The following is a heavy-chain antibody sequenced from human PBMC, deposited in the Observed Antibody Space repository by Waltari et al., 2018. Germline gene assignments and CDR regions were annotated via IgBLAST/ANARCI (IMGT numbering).Heavy chain of an antibody. CDR1: GGSISSGGYY. V-gene: IGHV4-31*03. CDR3: ARSSVLRFLEWSPGGFDP. J-gene: IGHJ5*02. Sequence: QVQLQESGPGLVKPSQTLSLTCTVSGGSISSGGYYWSWIRPHPGKGLEWIGYIYYSGSTYYNPSLKSRVTISVDTSKNQFSLKLSSVTAADTAVYYCARSSVLRFLEWSPGGFDPWGQGTLVTVSS. CDR2: IYYSGST. D-gene: IGHD3-3*01.